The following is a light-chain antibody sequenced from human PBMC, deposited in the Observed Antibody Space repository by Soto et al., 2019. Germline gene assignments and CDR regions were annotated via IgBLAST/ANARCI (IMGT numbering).Light chain of an antibody. CDR1: SSNIGRNY. CDR3: GAWDSGLKAGV. CDR2: END. J-gene: IGLJ3*02. V-gene: IGLV1-51*02. Sequence: QSVLTQPPSVSAAPGEKVTISCSGSSSNIGRNYVSWYQQVPGSAPKLLIYENDRRASGIPDRFSGSKSGTAATLGITGLQTGDEADYYCGAWDSGLKAGVFGGGTKVTVL.